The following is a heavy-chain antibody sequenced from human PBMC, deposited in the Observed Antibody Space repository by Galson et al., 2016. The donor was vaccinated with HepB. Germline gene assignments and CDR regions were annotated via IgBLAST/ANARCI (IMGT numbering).Heavy chain of an antibody. V-gene: IGHV3-23*01. CDR1: GFTFNLYA. J-gene: IGHJ6*02. Sequence: SLRLSCAASGFTFNLYAMSWVRQAPGKGLEWVSSISGSGDSTYYADSVKGRFAISRDNSKNTLYLQMQSLRAEDTALYYCAKSGFCTSSTCYRFYYYSGMYVWGQGTTVTVSS. D-gene: IGHD2-2*01. CDR2: ISGSGDST. CDR3: AKSGFCTSSTCYRFYYYSGMYV.